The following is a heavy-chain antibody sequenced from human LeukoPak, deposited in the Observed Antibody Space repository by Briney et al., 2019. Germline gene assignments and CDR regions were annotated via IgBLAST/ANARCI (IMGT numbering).Heavy chain of an antibody. J-gene: IGHJ6*02. Sequence: SETLSLTCTVSGGSISSYYWSWIRQPPGKGLEWIGYIYYSGSTNYNPSLKSRVTISVDTSKNQFSLKLSSVTAADTAVYYCARLTVYYDILTGWSAPGEVDVWGQGTTVTVSS. CDR1: GGSISSYY. D-gene: IGHD3-9*01. CDR3: ARLTVYYDILTGWSAPGEVDV. V-gene: IGHV4-59*01. CDR2: IYYSGST.